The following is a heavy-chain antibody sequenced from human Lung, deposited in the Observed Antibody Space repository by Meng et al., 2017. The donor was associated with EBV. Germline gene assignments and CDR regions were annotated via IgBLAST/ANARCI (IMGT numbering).Heavy chain of an antibody. CDR1: GGPITSGGPY. V-gene: IGHV4-31*03. CDR3: ARGLWYYDRGGYFDN. J-gene: IGHJ4*02. Sequence: GPAPCMPSPTPPPTLTVPGGPITSGGPYWSWIRQHPEKGLEWIGYIYYSGSTYYKPSLKRRLTISVDTSKNQLSLRLSSVTAADTAVYYCARGLWYYDRGGYFDNWGRGTLVTVSS. D-gene: IGHD3-22*01. CDR2: IYYSGST.